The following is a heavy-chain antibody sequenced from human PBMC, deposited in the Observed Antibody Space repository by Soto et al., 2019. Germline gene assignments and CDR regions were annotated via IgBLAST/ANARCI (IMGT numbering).Heavy chain of an antibody. J-gene: IGHJ2*01. CDR2: IYYSGST. CDR3: ARFCGHFDL. CDR1: GGSISSYY. D-gene: IGHD3-3*01. V-gene: IGHV4-59*08. Sequence: QVQLQESGPGLVKPSETLSLTCTVPGGSISSYYWSWIRQPPGKGLEWIGYIYYSGSTNYNPSHKSRVTTSVATSTNHFALKRSSVDDADTAVYYCARFCGHFDLWGRGTLVTVSS.